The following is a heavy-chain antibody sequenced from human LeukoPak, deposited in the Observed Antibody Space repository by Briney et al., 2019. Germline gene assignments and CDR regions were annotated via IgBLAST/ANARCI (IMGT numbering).Heavy chain of an antibody. V-gene: IGHV4-34*01. Sequence: SETLSLTCAVSGGSFTDYYWSWIRQPPGKGLEWIGESSHSGSTNYNPSLKSRATLSVDTSKNQFSLKLSSVTAADTAVYYCAGLRYDRDHWGQGTLVTVSS. CDR3: AGLRYDRDH. CDR1: GGSFTDYY. CDR2: SSHSGST. J-gene: IGHJ4*02. D-gene: IGHD5-12*01.